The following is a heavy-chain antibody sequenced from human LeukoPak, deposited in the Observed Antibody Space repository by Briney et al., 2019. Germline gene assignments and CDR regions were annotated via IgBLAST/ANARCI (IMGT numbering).Heavy chain of an antibody. CDR3: ARDRELGY. CDR1: GGSISIYY. CDR2: VYNSVST. Sequence: PSETLSLTCTVSGGSISIYYWSWIRQPPGKGLEWIGYVYNSVSTDYNPSLKSRVTISADTSKNQFSLKLSSVTASDTAVYYCARDRELGYWGQGTLVTVSS. V-gene: IGHV4-59*01. J-gene: IGHJ4*02. D-gene: IGHD1-26*01.